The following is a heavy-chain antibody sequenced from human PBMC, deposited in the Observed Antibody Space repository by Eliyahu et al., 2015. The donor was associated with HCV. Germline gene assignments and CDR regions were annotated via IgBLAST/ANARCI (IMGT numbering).Heavy chain of an antibody. J-gene: IGHJ6*03. CDR2: ISNAGDSQ. CDR3: TRDFHFWSRDNSYMDV. V-gene: IGHV3-30*03. CDR1: GFSXIXXA. D-gene: IGHD3-3*02. Sequence: QVDLVESGGGVVQPGGSLXLSCSAYGFSXIXXAMXWVRQPPGKGLXWVAXISNAGDSQQYGESFKGRFVVSRDNAADRLYLQMNSLGPDDTAVYFCTRDFHFWSRDNSYMDVWGKGTTVTVSS.